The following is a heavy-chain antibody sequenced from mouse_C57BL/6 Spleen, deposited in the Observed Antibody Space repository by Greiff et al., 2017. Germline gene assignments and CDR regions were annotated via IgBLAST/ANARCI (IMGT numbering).Heavy chain of an antibody. CDR2: FYPGSGSI. Sequence: QVHVKQSGAELVKPGASVKLSCKASGYTFTEYTIHWVKQRSGQGLEWIGWFYPGSGSIKYNEKFKDKATLTADKSSSTVYMELSRLTSEDSAVYFCARHEGGGYYTAWFAYWGQGTLVTVSA. V-gene: IGHV1-62-2*01. CDR1: GYTFTEYT. J-gene: IGHJ3*01. D-gene: IGHD2-12*01. CDR3: ARHEGGGYYTAWFAY.